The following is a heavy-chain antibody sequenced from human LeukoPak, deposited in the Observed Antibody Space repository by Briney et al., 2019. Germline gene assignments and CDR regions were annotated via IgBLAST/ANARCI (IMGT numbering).Heavy chain of an antibody. CDR2: INPYSGDT. CDR1: GYVFTGYI. V-gene: IGHV1-2*02. CDR3: ARASYCGGDCRRQHFYGLDV. J-gene: IGHJ6*02. D-gene: IGHD2-21*02. Sequence: ASVKVSCKASGYVFTGYILHWVRQAPGQGLEWVGWINPYSGDTNSAQDFQGRVTMARDTSISTVYMELSSLRSDDTAVYYCARASYCGGDCRRQHFYGLDVWGQGTTVTVSS.